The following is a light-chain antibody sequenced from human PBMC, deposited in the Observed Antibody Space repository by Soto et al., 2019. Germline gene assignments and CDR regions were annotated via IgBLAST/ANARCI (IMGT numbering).Light chain of an antibody. Sequence: DIVMTQTPLSSPVSLGQPASLSCRSSERLVHRDGNTYLSWLHQRPGQPPRLLIYKISNRFSGVPDRFSGSGAGTDFTLTISRVEPEDVGVYYCLHAVQFPYTFGQGTKLEIK. CDR2: KIS. CDR1: ERLVHRDGNTY. CDR3: LHAVQFPYT. J-gene: IGKJ2*01. V-gene: IGKV2-24*01.